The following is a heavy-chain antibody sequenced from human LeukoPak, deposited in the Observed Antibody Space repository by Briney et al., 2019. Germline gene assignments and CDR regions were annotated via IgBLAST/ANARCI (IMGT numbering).Heavy chain of an antibody. V-gene: IGHV3-30*02. Sequence: PGGSLRLSCAASGFTFSSYGMQWVRQAPGKGLEWEVFIRYDGSNKYYVGCVKGRFTIYRDNSKNTLYLQMNSLRAEDTAVYYCAKDGYCSSTSCYNNWFDPWGQGTPVTVSS. J-gene: IGHJ5*02. CDR1: GFTFSSYG. CDR3: AKDGYCSSTSCYNNWFDP. CDR2: IRYDGSNK. D-gene: IGHD2-2*03.